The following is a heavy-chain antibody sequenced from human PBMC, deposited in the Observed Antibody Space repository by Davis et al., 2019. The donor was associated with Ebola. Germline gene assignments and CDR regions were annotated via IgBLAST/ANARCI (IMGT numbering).Heavy chain of an antibody. D-gene: IGHD3-3*01. CDR2: IIPIFSTG. CDR3: ARTIHRGFLEWFNYYGMDV. V-gene: IGHV1-69*06. J-gene: IGHJ6*02. Sequence: AASVKVSCKASGGTFSSYAISWVRQAPGQGLEWMGGIIPIFSTGNYAQKFQGRATITADKSTSTAYMELSSLRSEDTAVYYCARTIHRGFLEWFNYYGMDVWGQGTTVTVSS. CDR1: GGTFSSYA.